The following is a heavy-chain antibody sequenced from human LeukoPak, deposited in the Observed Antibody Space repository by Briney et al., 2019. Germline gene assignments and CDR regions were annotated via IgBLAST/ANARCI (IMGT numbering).Heavy chain of an antibody. Sequence: RASVKVSCKASGYTFTSYGISWVRQAPGQGLEWMGWISAYNGNTNYAQKLQGRVTMTTDTSTSTAYMELGSLRSDDTAVYYCARGGLLYYYDSSGYYYNYWGQGTLVTVSS. J-gene: IGHJ4*02. V-gene: IGHV1-18*04. CDR3: ARGGLLYYYDSSGYYYNY. CDR2: ISAYNGNT. CDR1: GYTFTSYG. D-gene: IGHD3-22*01.